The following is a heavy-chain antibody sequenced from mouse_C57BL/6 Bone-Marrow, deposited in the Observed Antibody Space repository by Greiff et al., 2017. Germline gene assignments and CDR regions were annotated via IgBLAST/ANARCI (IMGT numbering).Heavy chain of an antibody. D-gene: IGHD1-1*01. CDR3: ARAYYYCSSFDY. CDR1: GYAFTNYL. V-gene: IGHV1-54*01. Sequence: VQLQQSGAELVRPGTSVKVSCKASGYAFTNYLIEWVKQRPGQGLEWIGVINPGSGGTNYNEKFKGKATLTASKSSSTAYMQLSSLTAEDSAVYCCARAYYYCSSFDYWGQGTTLTVSS. J-gene: IGHJ2*01. CDR2: INPGSGGT.